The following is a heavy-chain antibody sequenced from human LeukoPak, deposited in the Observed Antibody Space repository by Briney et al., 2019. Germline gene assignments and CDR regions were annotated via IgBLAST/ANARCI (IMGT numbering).Heavy chain of an antibody. D-gene: IGHD1-26*01. CDR3: ARDRLGIVGAT. CDR1: GGTFSSYA. CDR2: IIPIFGIA. Sequence: GASVKVSCKASGGTFSSYAISWVRQAPGQGLEWMGRIIPIFGIANYAQKFQGRVTITADKSTSTAYMGLSSLKSEDTAVYYCARDRLGIVGATWGQGTMVTVSS. V-gene: IGHV1-69*04. J-gene: IGHJ3*01.